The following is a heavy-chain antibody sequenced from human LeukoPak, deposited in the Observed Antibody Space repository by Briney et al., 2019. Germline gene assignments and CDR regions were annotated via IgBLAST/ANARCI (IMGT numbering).Heavy chain of an antibody. CDR2: INPSGGST. CDR1: GYTFTSYY. Sequence: ASVKVSCKASGYTFTSYYMHWVRQAPGQGLEWMGIINPSGGSTSYAQKFQGRVTMPRDTSTSTVYMELSSLRSEDTAVYYCARDYRPGSPLWFGSPDYWGQGTLVTVSS. CDR3: ARDYRPGSPLWFGSPDY. J-gene: IGHJ4*02. D-gene: IGHD3-10*01. V-gene: IGHV1-46*01.